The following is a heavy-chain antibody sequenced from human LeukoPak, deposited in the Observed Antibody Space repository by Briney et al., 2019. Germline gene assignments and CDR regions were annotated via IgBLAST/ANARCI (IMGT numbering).Heavy chain of an antibody. V-gene: IGHV4-59*02. CDR2: IYYSGST. J-gene: IGHJ4*02. D-gene: IGHD3-3*01. Sequence: NPSETLSLTCSVSGDSVSGFYWNWIRQPPGKGLEWIGYIYYSGSTNYNPSLKSRVTISVDTSKNQFSLKLSSVTAADTAVYYCARAPSAGYDFWSGYFDYWGQGTLVTVSP. CDR3: ARAPSAGYDFWSGYFDY. CDR1: GDSVSGFY.